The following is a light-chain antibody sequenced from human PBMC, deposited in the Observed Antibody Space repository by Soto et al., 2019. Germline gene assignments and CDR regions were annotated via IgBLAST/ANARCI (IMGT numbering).Light chain of an antibody. CDR1: QDISNY. Sequence: DIQMTQSPSSLSASVGDRVTITCQASQDISNYLNWYQQKPGKAPKLLIYDASNLETGVPSRFXGSGSGTSFTFTISSLQPEDTATYYCQQYDNLPPFTFGPGTKLDIK. CDR2: DAS. J-gene: IGKJ3*01. CDR3: QQYDNLPPFT. V-gene: IGKV1-33*01.